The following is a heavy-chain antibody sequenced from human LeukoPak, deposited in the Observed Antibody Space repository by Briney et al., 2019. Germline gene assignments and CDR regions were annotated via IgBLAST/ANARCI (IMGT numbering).Heavy chain of an antibody. D-gene: IGHD3-22*01. J-gene: IGHJ3*02. CDR2: IRYDGSNK. Sequence: PGGSLRLSCAASGFTFSSYGMHWVRQAPGKGLEWVAFIRYDGSNKYYADSVKGRFTISRDNSKNTLYLQMNSLRAEDTAVYYCAKDISITMIAVVEYAFDIWGQGTMVTVSS. CDR1: GFTFSSYG. CDR3: AKDISITMIAVVEYAFDI. V-gene: IGHV3-30*02.